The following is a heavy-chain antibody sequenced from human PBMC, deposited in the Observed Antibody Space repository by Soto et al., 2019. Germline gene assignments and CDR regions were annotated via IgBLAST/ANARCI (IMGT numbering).Heavy chain of an antibody. CDR1: GESFSGYY. Sequence: SETLSLTCAVYGESFSGYYWTWIRQPPGKGLEWIGEINASGSTNYSPSLKSRVTISVDTSKNQFSLKLSSVTAADTAVYYCARRPTPQNYYYYMDVWGRGTPVTVSS. J-gene: IGHJ6*03. CDR3: ARRPTPQNYYYYMDV. V-gene: IGHV4-34*01. CDR2: INASGST.